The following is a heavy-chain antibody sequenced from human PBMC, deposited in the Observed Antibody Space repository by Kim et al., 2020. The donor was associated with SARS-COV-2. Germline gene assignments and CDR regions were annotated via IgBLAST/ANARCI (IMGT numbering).Heavy chain of an antibody. CDR3: ARGSNRGYLGMGSGGSRILRGGMDV. V-gene: IGHV4-34*01. J-gene: IGHJ6*02. CDR1: GGSFSGYY. CDR2: INHSGST. Sequence: SETLSLTCAVYGGSFSGYYWSWIRQPPGKGLEWIGEINHSGSTNYNPSLKSRVTISVDTSKNQFSLKLSSVTAADTAVYYCARGSNRGYLGMGSGGSRILRGGMDVWGQGTTVTVSS. D-gene: IGHD2-15*01.